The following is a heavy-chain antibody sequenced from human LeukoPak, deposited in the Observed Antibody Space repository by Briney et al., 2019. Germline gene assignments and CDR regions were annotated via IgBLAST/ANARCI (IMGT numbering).Heavy chain of an antibody. CDR3: ARDLKNYYGSGSYDGGFDY. V-gene: IGHV4-59*01. CDR2: IYYSGAT. J-gene: IGHJ4*02. Sequence: SETLSLTCTVSGGSINSYYWNWIRQPPGKGLEWIGHIYYSGATNYNPSLKSRVTISVDTSKNQISLRLSSVTAADTAVYYCARDLKNYYGSGSYDGGFDYWGQGTLVTVSS. D-gene: IGHD3-10*01. CDR1: GGSINSYY.